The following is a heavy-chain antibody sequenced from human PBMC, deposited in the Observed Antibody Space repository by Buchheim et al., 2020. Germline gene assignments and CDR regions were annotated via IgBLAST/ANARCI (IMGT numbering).Heavy chain of an antibody. V-gene: IGHV1-8*01. J-gene: IGHJ6*02. Sequence: QVQLVQSGAEVKKPGASVKVSCKASGYTFTSYDINWVRQASGQGLEWMGWMNPNSGNTGYAQKFQGRVTMTRNTSISTAYMELSSLRSEDTAVYYCASRGLYGDYADLLLYYYYYGMDVWGQGTT. CDR1: GYTFTSYD. CDR3: ASRGLYGDYADLLLYYYYYGMDV. D-gene: IGHD4-17*01. CDR2: MNPNSGNT.